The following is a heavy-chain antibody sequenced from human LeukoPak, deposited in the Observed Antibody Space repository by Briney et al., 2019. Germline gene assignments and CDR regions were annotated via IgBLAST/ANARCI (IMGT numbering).Heavy chain of an antibody. CDR2: IYYSGST. Sequence: PSETLSLTCTVSGGSISSSSYYWGWIRQPPGKGLEWIGSIYYSGSTYYNPSLKSRVTISVDTSKNQFSLKLSSVTAADTAVYYCARQGTRAGQWLVSYWGQGTLVTVSS. V-gene: IGHV4-39*01. D-gene: IGHD6-19*01. CDR3: ARQGTRAGQWLVSY. J-gene: IGHJ4*02. CDR1: GGSISSSSYY.